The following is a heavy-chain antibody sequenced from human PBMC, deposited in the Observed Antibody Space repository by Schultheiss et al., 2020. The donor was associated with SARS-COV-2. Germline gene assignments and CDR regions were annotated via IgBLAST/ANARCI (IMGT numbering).Heavy chain of an antibody. Sequence: GGSLRLSCAASGFTVSSNYMNWVRQAPGKGLEWVSAISGSGGSTYYADSVKGRLTISRDNSENTVYLQMNNLRVEDTAVYYCAKDLSSGAGSPVGHWGQGNLVTVSS. CDR1: GFTVSSNY. CDR2: ISGSGGST. D-gene: IGHD6-19*01. CDR3: AKDLSSGAGSPVGH. V-gene: IGHV3-23*01. J-gene: IGHJ4*02.